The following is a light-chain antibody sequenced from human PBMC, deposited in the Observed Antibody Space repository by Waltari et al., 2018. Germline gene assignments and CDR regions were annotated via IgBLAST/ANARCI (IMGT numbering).Light chain of an antibody. CDR2: GAS. Sequence: EMVMTQSPATLSVSPGERATLSCRASQSVSSDLAWYQQKPGQAPRLLIYGASTRAGGIPARFSGSGSGTEVTLTISSLQSEDFAVYYCQQYNNWPPGTLGQGTRVEIK. CDR1: QSVSSD. J-gene: IGKJ1*01. CDR3: QQYNNWPPGT. V-gene: IGKV3-15*01.